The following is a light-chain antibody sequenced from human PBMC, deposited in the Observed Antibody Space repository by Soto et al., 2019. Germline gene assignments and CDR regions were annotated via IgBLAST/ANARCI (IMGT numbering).Light chain of an antibody. V-gene: IGKV3-15*01. J-gene: IGKJ5*01. CDR1: QSARIS. Sequence: ETVMTQSPSTLSVSPGERATLSCRASQSARISLGWYQQKPGQAPRLLIYGASTRATGFPARFSGSGSGTEFTLTISSLQSEDFAVYLCQQYHYWPITFGQGTRLEIK. CDR2: GAS. CDR3: QQYHYWPIT.